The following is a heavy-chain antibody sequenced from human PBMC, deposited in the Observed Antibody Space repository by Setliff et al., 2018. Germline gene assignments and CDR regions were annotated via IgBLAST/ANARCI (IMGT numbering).Heavy chain of an antibody. CDR2: ISTSGST. Sequence: PSETLSLTSTVSGGSIINSYYWSWIRQPAGKGLEWIGRISTSGSTNYNPSLTSRVTVSLDTSKNQFSLKLTSVTAADTAVYYCARDQWVRSPPLYFSYSMHVWGQGTTVTVSS. D-gene: IGHD5-12*01. CDR1: GGSIINSYY. CDR3: ARDQWVRSPPLYFSYSMHV. J-gene: IGHJ6*02. V-gene: IGHV4-4*07.